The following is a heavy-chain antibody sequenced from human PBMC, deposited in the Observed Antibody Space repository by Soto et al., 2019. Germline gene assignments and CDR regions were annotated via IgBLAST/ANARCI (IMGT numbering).Heavy chain of an antibody. CDR3: ARHNYGSGSTYFDY. CDR2: IYYSGST. CDR1: GGSISSSSYY. J-gene: IGHJ4*02. V-gene: IGHV4-61*05. D-gene: IGHD3-10*01. Sequence: SETLSLTCSVSGGSISSSSYYWSWIRQPPGKGLEWIGYIYYSGSTNYNPSLKSRVTISVDTSKNQFSLKLNSMTAADTAVYYCARHNYGSGSTYFDYWGQGTLVTVPQ.